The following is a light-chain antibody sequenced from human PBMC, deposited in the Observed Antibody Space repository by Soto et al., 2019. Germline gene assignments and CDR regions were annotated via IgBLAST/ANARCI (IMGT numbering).Light chain of an antibody. CDR3: QQTNSFPQT. CDR2: AAS. V-gene: IGKV1-12*01. J-gene: IGKJ1*01. Sequence: DIQMTQSPSSVSASLGDRVTITCRASQGISTWLAWYQQKPGKAPKLPISAASNLQSGVPSRFSGSGSGTDFTLTISTLQPEDFATYYCQQTNSFPQTFGQGTKVEIK. CDR1: QGISTW.